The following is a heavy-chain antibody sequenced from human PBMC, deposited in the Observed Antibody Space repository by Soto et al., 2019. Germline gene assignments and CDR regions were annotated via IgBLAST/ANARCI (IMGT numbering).Heavy chain of an antibody. CDR1: GFTFSSYA. J-gene: IGHJ4*02. Sequence: EVQLLESGGGLVQPGGSLRLSCAASGFTFSSYAMSWVRQAPGKGLEWVSGISGSGGSTYYADSVKGRFTISRDNSKNTLYLQMNNLRAEDTAVYYCAKWDRPYFWSGPGREYWGQGTLVTVSS. D-gene: IGHD3-3*01. V-gene: IGHV3-23*01. CDR2: ISGSGGST. CDR3: AKWDRPYFWSGPGREY.